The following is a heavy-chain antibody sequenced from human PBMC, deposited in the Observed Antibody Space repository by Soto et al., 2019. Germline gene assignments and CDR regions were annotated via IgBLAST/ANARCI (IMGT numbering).Heavy chain of an antibody. Sequence: SETLSLTCTVSGAAIGASYWSWIRQSPGKGLEWMGYIFYSGSANYSPSLNSRVSMTVDSSKNQVSLTLSSVTAADTAVYYCARMSTVPKLVYLGHAMLVTVSP. CDR2: IFYSGSA. D-gene: IGHD4-17*01. CDR3: ARMSTVPKLVY. J-gene: IGHJ4*01. CDR1: GAAIGASY. V-gene: IGHV4-59*01.